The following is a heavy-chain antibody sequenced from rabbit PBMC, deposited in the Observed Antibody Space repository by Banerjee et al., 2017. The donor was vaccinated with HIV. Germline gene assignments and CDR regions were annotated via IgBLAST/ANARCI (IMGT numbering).Heavy chain of an antibody. CDR2: IYAGSSGYT. CDR3: ARAIDGDSGYAYGE. Sequence: QEQLEESGGDLVKPEGSLTLTCTASGFSFSSSYWICWVRQAPGKGLEWIACIYAGSSGYTWYANWAKGRFTISKTSSTTVTLQMTSMTGADTDTYFCARAIDGDSGYAYGEWGPGTLVTVS. V-gene: IGHV1S45*01. CDR1: GFSFSSSYW. J-gene: IGHJ4*01. D-gene: IGHD6-1*01.